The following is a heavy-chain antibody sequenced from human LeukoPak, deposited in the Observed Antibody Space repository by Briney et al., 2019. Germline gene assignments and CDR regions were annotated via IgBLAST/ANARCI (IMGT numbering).Heavy chain of an antibody. D-gene: IGHD2-21*02. V-gene: IGHV3-53*01. CDR2: IYSGGST. CDR1: GFTVSSNY. CDR3: ARDAYCGGDCYSFQH. Sequence: GGSLRLSCAASGFTVSSNYMSWVRQAPGKGLGWVSVIYSGGSTYYADSVKGRFTISRDNSKNTLYLQMNSLRAEDTAVYYCARDAYCGGDCYSFQHWGQGTLVTVSS. J-gene: IGHJ1*01.